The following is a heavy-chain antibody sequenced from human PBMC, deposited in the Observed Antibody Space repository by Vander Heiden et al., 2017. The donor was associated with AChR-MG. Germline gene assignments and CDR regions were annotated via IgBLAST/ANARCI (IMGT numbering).Heavy chain of an antibody. V-gene: IGHV4-34*01. Sequence: QVQLQQWGAALLTPSETLSPTCAVSGGSFSGYYWTWIRQPPGKGRKWIGELTHSGSTNYNPSLKKRVTISVDTSKNQFSLKLSSVTAADTAVYYCARGRRWLRRSFDYWGQGTLVTVSS. CDR1: GGSFSGYY. J-gene: IGHJ4*02. CDR3: ARGRRWLRRSFDY. CDR2: LTHSGST. D-gene: IGHD5-12*01.